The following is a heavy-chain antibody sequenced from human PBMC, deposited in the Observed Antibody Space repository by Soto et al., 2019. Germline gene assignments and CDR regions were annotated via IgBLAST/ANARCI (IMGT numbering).Heavy chain of an antibody. CDR3: AKGCSGGVNCLYFDF. V-gene: IGHV3-30*18. CDR1: GFTFSNYG. D-gene: IGHD2-15*01. CDR2: ISNDGSNK. Sequence: QVQLVESGGGVVQPGRSLRLSCAASGFTFSNYGMHWVRQAPGKGLEWVADISNDGSNKYYADSVKGRFTITRDNSKKTVYLQMNSLRAVDTAVYYCAKGCSGGVNCLYFDFWGQGILVTVSS. J-gene: IGHJ4*02.